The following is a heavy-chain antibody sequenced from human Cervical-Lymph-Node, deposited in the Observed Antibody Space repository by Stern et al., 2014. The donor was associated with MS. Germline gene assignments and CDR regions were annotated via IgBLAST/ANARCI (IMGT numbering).Heavy chain of an antibody. CDR1: GGPLNMHA. D-gene: IGHD1-1*01. CDR3: AKGVRDDAHFDGMDV. CDR2: IIPRFGTA. V-gene: IGHV1-69*01. J-gene: IGHJ6*02. Sequence: QVQLVESGAEVKKPGSSVKVSRKASGGPLNMHAVSWLRQAPGQGLEWIGGIIPRFGTAVYAQKFRGRVTIIADESTKTVYMELRRLRSDDAAVYYCAKGVRDDAHFDGMDVWGQGTTVIVSS.